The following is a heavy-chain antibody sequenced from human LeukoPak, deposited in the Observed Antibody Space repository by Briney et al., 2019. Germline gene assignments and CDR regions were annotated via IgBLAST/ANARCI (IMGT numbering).Heavy chain of an antibody. CDR3: ARDGPFQEYYYDSSGLLDY. D-gene: IGHD3-22*01. V-gene: IGHV3-30-3*01. CDR1: GFTFSSYA. J-gene: IGHJ4*02. CDR2: ISYDGGNK. Sequence: GRSLRLSCAASGFTFSSYAMHWVRQAPGKGLEWVAVISYDGGNKYYADSVEGRFTISRDNSKNTLYLQMNSLRAEDTAVYYCARDGPFQEYYYDSSGLLDYWGQGTLVTVSS.